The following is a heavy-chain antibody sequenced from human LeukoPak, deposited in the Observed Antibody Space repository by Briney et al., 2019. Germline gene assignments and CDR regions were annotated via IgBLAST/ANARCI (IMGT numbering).Heavy chain of an antibody. J-gene: IGHJ5*02. D-gene: IGHD2-2*01. V-gene: IGHV1-69*01. CDR2: IIPIFGTA. Sequence: SVKVSCKASGGTFSSYAISWVRQAPGQGLEWMGGIIPIFGTANYAQKFQGRVTITADESTSTAYMELSSLRSEDTAVYYCARVTNCSSTSCPNWFDPCGQGTLVTVSS. CDR3: ARVTNCSSTSCPNWFDP. CDR1: GGTFSSYA.